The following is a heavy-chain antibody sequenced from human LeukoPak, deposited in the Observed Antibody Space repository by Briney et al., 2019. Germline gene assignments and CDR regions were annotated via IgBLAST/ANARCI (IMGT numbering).Heavy chain of an antibody. Sequence: PGGSLRLSCAASGFTFSNYWMAWVRQAPGKGLEWVANIKQDGGTKHYVDPLKGRFTISRDNPKNSVYLQMNSLRADDTAVYYCARDTDGSLDYWGQGILVTVAS. D-gene: IGHD1-26*01. J-gene: IGHJ4*02. CDR2: IKQDGGTK. CDR3: ARDTDGSLDY. V-gene: IGHV3-7*01. CDR1: GFTFSNYW.